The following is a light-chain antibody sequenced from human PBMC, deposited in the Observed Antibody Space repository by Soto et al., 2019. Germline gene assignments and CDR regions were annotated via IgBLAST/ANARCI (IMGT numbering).Light chain of an antibody. V-gene: IGKV3-20*01. CDR1: QSVSNNY. CDR3: QQYGSSGT. Sequence: EIVLTQSPGTLSLSPGARATLSCRASQSVSNNYLAWYQQKPGQAPRLLIHGASNRATGIPDRFSGSGSGTDFTLTISRLEPEDFAVYYCQQYGSSGTFGQGTKVDIK. J-gene: IGKJ1*01. CDR2: GAS.